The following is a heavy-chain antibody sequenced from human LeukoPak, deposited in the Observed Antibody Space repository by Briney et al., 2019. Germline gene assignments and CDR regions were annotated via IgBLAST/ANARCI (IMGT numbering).Heavy chain of an antibody. D-gene: IGHD3-10*01. CDR3: ARDPGYHYGSGRVSAFDI. CDR2: IYYSGST. V-gene: IGHV4-39*07. J-gene: IGHJ3*02. Sequence: PSETLSLTCTVSGGSISNTNYYWAWIRQPPGKGLEWIGSIYYSGSTYYNPSLKSRVTISVDTSKNQFSLKLSSVTAADTAVYYCARDPGYHYGSGRVSAFDIWGQGTMVTVSS. CDR1: GGSISNTNYY.